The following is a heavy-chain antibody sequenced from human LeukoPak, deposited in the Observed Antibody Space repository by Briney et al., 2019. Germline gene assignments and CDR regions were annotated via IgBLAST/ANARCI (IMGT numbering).Heavy chain of an antibody. Sequence: GGSLRLSCAASGFTFSTYVMIWVRQAPGKGLEWVSAITGTGGDTYYADSVKGRFTISRDNSKSTLYLQMNSLRAEDTAVYYCVKGSSDSRPYYFDSWGQGTLVTVSS. J-gene: IGHJ4*02. CDR3: VKGSSDSRPYYFDS. CDR2: ITGTGGDT. V-gene: IGHV3-23*01. CDR1: GFTFSTYV. D-gene: IGHD3-22*01.